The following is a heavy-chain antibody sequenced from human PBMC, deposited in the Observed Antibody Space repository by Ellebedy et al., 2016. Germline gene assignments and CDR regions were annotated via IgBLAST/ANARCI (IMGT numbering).Heavy chain of an antibody. Sequence: SETLSLXCAVSGGSFTGYYWTWIRQPPGKGLEWIGEINHFGSTNYNASLKSRITISVDTSKNQFSLKLSSVTAADTAVYYCASEAVVTAIQHYYYGMDVWGQGTTVTVSS. CDR1: GGSFTGYY. V-gene: IGHV4-34*01. CDR2: INHFGST. J-gene: IGHJ6*02. CDR3: ASEAVVTAIQHYYYGMDV. D-gene: IGHD2-21*02.